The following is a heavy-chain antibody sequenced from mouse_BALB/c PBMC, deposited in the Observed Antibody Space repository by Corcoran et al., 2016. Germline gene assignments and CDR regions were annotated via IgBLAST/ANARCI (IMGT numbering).Heavy chain of an antibody. CDR1: GYTFTSYV. V-gene: IGHV1S136*01. J-gene: IGHJ3*01. CDR3: ARPATTWFAY. CDR2: INPYNDGT. D-gene: IGHD1-2*01. Sequence: EVQLQQSGPELVKPGASVKMSCKASGYTFTSYVMHWVKQKPGQGLEWIGYINPYNDGTKDNEKFKGKATLTSDKASSTAYMELSSLTSEDSVVYYCARPATTWFAYWGQGTLVTVSA.